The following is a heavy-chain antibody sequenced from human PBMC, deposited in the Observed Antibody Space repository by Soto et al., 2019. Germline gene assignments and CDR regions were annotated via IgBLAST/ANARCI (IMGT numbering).Heavy chain of an antibody. V-gene: IGHV1-69*13. CDR2: IIPIFGTA. Sequence: GASVKVSCKASGGTFSSYAISWVRQAPGQGLEWMGGIIPIFGTANYAQKFQGRVTITADESTSTAYMELSSLRSEDTAVYYCESPIAARPESYYYYGMDVWGQGTTVTVSS. D-gene: IGHD6-6*01. J-gene: IGHJ6*02. CDR1: GGTFSSYA. CDR3: ESPIAARPESYYYYGMDV.